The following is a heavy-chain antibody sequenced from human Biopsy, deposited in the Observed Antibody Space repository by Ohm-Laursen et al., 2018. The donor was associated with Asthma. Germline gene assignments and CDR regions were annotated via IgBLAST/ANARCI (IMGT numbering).Heavy chain of an antibody. CDR3: VRHQYSSSWSTFDY. CDR1: GGSITSSSYY. J-gene: IGHJ4*02. CDR2: MYHSGSP. D-gene: IGHD3-22*01. Sequence: SLTCTVSGGSITSSSYYWGWIRQPPGKGMEWIGSMYHSGSPYYHPSLKRRATISVDTSKNQLSLKMSSVTAADTAVYFCVRHQYSSSWSTFDYWGQGALVTVSS. V-gene: IGHV4-39*01.